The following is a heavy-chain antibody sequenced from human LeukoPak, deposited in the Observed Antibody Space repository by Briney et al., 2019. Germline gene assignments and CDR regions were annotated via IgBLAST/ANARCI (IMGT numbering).Heavy chain of an antibody. V-gene: IGHV3-48*04. D-gene: IGHD5-24*01. CDR1: GFTFSRYS. J-gene: IGHJ4*02. CDR3: TRGMAQSDY. Sequence: GGALRLSCAASGFTFSRYSMNWGRQAPGKGLEWVSYISSSSSTIYYADSVKGRFTISRDNDKNSRYLQMNSLKAEDTAVCYCTRGMAQSDYWGEGTLVTVSS. CDR2: ISSSSSTI.